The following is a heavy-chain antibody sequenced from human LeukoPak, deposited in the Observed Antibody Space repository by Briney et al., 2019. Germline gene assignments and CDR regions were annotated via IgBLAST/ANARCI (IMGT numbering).Heavy chain of an antibody. D-gene: IGHD3-9*01. Sequence: GGSLRLSCAASGFTFNNYALSWVRQAPGKGLEWVSTICTSINNTYYADSVKGRFTISRDNSNHTLSLQMSSLRAEDTAIYYCARDQAFDWFYYYYGMDVWGLGTTVIVSS. J-gene: IGHJ6*02. CDR1: GFTFNNYA. CDR2: ICTSINNT. CDR3: ARDQAFDWFYYYYGMDV. V-gene: IGHV3-23*05.